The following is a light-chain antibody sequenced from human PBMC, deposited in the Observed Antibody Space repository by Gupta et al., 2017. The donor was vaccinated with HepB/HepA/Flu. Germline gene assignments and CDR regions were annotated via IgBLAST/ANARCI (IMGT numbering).Light chain of an antibody. CDR3: ATWDDSLSGYV. CDR1: SSNIGSNY. CDR2: RNN. J-gene: IGLJ1*01. V-gene: IGLV1-47*01. Sequence: QSVLTQRPSASGTPGQRVSISCSGSSSNIGSNYVYWYQQFPGTAPKLLIYRNNQRPSGVPDRFSGSKSGTSASLAISGLRSDDEADYYCATWDDSLSGYVFGNGTNVTVL.